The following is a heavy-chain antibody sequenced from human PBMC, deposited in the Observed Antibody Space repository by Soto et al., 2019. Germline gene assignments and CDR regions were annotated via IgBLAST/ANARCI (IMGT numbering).Heavy chain of an antibody. V-gene: IGHV1-18*01. D-gene: IGHD5-18*01. J-gene: IGHJ1*01. CDR1: GYSFLSYG. CDR3: ARAVSSQGYSQGYFEYFQH. CDR2: ISPYKGDT. Sequence: QVQLVQSGAEVKKPGASVKVSCKASGYSFLSYGISWVRQAPGQGLEWMGWISPYKGDTNYAQKFQGRVIMTTDTSTSTAYMELRSLRSDDTAVYYCARAVSSQGYSQGYFEYFQHWGQGTLVTVSA.